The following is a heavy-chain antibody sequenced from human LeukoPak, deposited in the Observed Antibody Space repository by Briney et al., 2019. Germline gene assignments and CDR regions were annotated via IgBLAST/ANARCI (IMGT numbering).Heavy chain of an antibody. CDR3: ARHIRRGVTTTKDYFDY. D-gene: IGHD3-10*01. J-gene: IGHJ4*02. V-gene: IGHV4-39*01. CDR1: GGSISSGDDY. CDR2: IYYSGST. Sequence: SQTLSLTCTVSGGSISSGDDYWGWIRQPPGKGLEWVGSIYYSGSTYYNPSLKSRVTISVDTSKNQFSLKLSSVTAADTAVYYFARHIRRGVTTTKDYFDYWGQGTLVTVSS.